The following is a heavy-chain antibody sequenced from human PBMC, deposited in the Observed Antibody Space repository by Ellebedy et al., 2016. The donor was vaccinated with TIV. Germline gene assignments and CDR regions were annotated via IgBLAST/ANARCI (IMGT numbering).Heavy chain of an antibody. CDR1: GFTFSNYA. D-gene: IGHD6-13*01. V-gene: IGHV3-21*01. CDR2: LSSGGTYT. CDR3: ARDVRRAATSFMDV. Sequence: GESLKISCTDSGFTFSNYAMTWVRQAPGKGLEWVSSLSSGGTYTSYSDSVKGRFTISRDNAKNSLYLQMNSLRDEDTAVFYCARDVRRAATSFMDVWGQGTTVTVSS. J-gene: IGHJ6*02.